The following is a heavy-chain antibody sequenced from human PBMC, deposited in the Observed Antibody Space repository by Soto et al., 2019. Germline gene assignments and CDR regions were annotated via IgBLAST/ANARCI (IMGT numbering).Heavy chain of an antibody. Sequence: GGSLRLSCAASGFTFSSYAMHWVRQAPGKGLEWVAVISYDGSNKYYADSVKGRFTISRDNSKNTLYLQMNSLRAEDTAVYYCARDSSGWYYWGQGTLVTVSS. CDR2: ISYDGSNK. J-gene: IGHJ4*02. V-gene: IGHV3-30-3*01. CDR3: ARDSSGWYY. CDR1: GFTFSSYA. D-gene: IGHD6-19*01.